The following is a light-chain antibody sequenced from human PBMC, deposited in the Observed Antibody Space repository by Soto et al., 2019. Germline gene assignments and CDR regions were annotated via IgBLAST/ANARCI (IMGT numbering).Light chain of an antibody. CDR1: QSVSSY. J-gene: IGKJ3*01. Sequence: EIVLTQSPATLSLSPGERATLSCRASQSVSSYLAWYQQKPGQAPRLLIYDASNRATGIPARLSGSGSGTDFTLTISSLELEDFAVYYCQQRSNGFTFGPGTKVDIK. V-gene: IGKV3-11*01. CDR2: DAS. CDR3: QQRSNGFT.